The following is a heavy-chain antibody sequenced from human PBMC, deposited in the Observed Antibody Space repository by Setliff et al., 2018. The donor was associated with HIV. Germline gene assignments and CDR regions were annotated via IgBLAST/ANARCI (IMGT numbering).Heavy chain of an antibody. Sequence: PSETLSLSCSVSGASLGSGTYFGNWVRQSPGKGLEWIGYMSDIGSTNYNPSLQSRVTISVDTSKNQFSLKLSSVTAADTAVYYCARPSANCGGDCYLDYWGQGTLVTVSS. CDR3: ARPSANCGGDCYLDY. CDR2: MSDIGST. CDR1: GASLGSGTYF. V-gene: IGHV4-30-4*08. D-gene: IGHD2-21*02. J-gene: IGHJ4*02.